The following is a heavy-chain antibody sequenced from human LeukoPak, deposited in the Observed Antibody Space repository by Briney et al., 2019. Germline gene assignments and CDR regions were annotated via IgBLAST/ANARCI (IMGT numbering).Heavy chain of an antibody. CDR1: GGSISSSNW. CDR2: IYHSGST. J-gene: IGHJ6*02. Sequence: KTSGTLPLTCAVSGGSISSSNWWSWVRQPPGKGLEWIGEIYHSGSTNYNPSLKSRVTISVDKSKNQFSLKLSSVTAADTAVYYCARLAAARYYYYGMDVWGQGTTVTVSS. V-gene: IGHV4-4*02. D-gene: IGHD2-15*01. CDR3: ARLAAARYYYYGMDV.